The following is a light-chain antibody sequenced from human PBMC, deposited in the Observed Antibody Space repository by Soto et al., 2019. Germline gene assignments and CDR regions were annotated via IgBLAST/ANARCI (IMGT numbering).Light chain of an antibody. J-gene: IGKJ3*01. V-gene: IGKV1-33*01. CDR1: QDISNY. CDR3: QQYDNLPRFT. Sequence: DIKMTQSPSSLSASVGDRVTITCQASQDISNYLNWYQQKPGKAPKLLIYDASNLETGVPSRFSGSGSGTDFTFTISSLQPEDIATYYCQQYDNLPRFTFGPGTKVDIK. CDR2: DAS.